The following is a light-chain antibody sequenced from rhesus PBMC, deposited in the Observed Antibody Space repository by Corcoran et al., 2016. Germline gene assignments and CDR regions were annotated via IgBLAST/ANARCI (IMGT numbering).Light chain of an antibody. V-gene: IGKV1-19*01. CDR3: QQYDTLPYN. Sequence: DIQMTQSPSSLSASVGDTVTIVCHASQAISSWLAWYQLKPGKAPKTLFSDASSLQSGVPSRFSGSGSGTDYTLTISSLQPEDFATYYCQQYDTLPYNFGQGTKVEIK. J-gene: IGKJ2*01. CDR1: QAISSW. CDR2: DAS.